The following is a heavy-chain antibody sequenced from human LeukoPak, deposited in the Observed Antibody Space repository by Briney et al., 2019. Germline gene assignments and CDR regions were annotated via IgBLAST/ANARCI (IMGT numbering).Heavy chain of an antibody. CDR2: IIPIFGTA. CDR1: GGTFSSYA. J-gene: IGHJ4*02. Sequence: SVKVSCKASGGTFSSYAISWVRQAPGQGLEWMGGIIPIFGTANYAQKFQGRVTITTDESTSTAYMELSSLRSEDTAVYYCARERSSRSGSYYPFDYWSQGTLVTVSS. V-gene: IGHV1-69*05. D-gene: IGHD1-26*01. CDR3: ARERSSRSGSYYPFDY.